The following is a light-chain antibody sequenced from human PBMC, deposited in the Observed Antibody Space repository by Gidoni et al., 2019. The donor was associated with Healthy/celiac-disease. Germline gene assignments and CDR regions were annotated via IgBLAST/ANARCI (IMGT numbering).Light chain of an antibody. Sequence: QSALTQPASVSGPPGQSITNSCTGTSSDVGGYNYVSWYQQHPGKAPKLMIYDVSNRPSGVSNRFSGSKSGNTASLTISGLQAEDEADYYCSSYTSSSTYVFGTGTKVTVL. J-gene: IGLJ1*01. V-gene: IGLV2-14*03. CDR1: SSDVGGYNY. CDR3: SSYTSSSTYV. CDR2: DVS.